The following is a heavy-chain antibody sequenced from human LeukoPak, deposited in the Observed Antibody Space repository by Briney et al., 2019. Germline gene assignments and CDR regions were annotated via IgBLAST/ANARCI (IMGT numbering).Heavy chain of an antibody. CDR1: GGTFSSYA. V-gene: IGHV1-69*05. CDR3: ARVAYDLWSGYLLG. CDR2: IIPIFGTA. D-gene: IGHD3-3*01. J-gene: IGHJ4*02. Sequence: SVKVSCKASGGTFSSYAISWVRQAPGQGLEWMGRIIPIFGTANYAQKFQGRVTITTDESTSTAYMELSSLRSQDTAAYHCARVAYDLWSGYLLGWRQGTLVTVSS.